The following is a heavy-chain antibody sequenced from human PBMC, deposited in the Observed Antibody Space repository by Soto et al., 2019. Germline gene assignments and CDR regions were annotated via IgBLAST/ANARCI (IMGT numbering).Heavy chain of an antibody. Sequence: ASVKVSCKASGYTFTSYGISWVRQAPGQGLEWMGWISAYNGNTNYAQKLQGRVNMTTDTSTSTAYMELRSLRSDDTAVYYFALEAIYDYIWGSGEAFDIWGQGTMVTVSS. CDR2: ISAYNGNT. D-gene: IGHD3-16*01. V-gene: IGHV1-18*01. J-gene: IGHJ3*02. CDR1: GYTFTSYG. CDR3: ALEAIYDYIWGSGEAFDI.